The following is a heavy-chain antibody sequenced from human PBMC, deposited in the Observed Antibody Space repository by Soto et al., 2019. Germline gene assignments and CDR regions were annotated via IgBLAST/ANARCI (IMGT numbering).Heavy chain of an antibody. CDR1: GFTFSSYA. CDR2: ISGSGGST. J-gene: IGHJ4*02. CDR3: AKDAYYYGSGRATYFDY. Sequence: GGSLRLSCAASGFTFSSYAMSWVRQAPGKGLEWVSAISGSGGSTYYADSVKGRFTISRDNSKNTLYLQMNSLRAEDTAVYYCAKDAYYYGSGRATYFDYWGQGTLVTVSS. V-gene: IGHV3-23*01. D-gene: IGHD3-10*01.